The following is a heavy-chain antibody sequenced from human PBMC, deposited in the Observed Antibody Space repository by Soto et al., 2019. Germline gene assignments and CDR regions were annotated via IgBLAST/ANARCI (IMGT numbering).Heavy chain of an antibody. J-gene: IGHJ5*02. CDR1: GFTFTNY. CDR3: TRAGRYSYDNWFDP. CDR2: INSGGSNT. D-gene: IGHD5-18*01. Sequence: EVQLVESGGGLVQPGGSLRLSCVASGFTFTNYCINSGGSNTNYADSVKGRFTISRDNAKNTLYLQMNSLRAEDTALYYCTRAGRYSYDNWFDPWGEGTLVTVSS. V-gene: IGHV3-74*01.